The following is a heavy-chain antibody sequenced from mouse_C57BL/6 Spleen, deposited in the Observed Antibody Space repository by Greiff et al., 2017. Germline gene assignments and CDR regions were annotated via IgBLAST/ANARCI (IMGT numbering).Heavy chain of an antibody. Sequence: QVQLQQSGPELVKPGASVKISCTASGYAFSSSWMNWVQQRPGKGLEWIGRIYPGDGDTNYNGKFKSKTTLTADKTSSTAYMQHSSLTSEDAAVYFCAREKSNFFADWGKGTLVTVSA. V-gene: IGHV1-82*01. J-gene: IGHJ3*01. CDR1: GYAFSSSW. CDR2: IYPGDGDT. D-gene: IGHD2-5*01. CDR3: AREKSNFFAD.